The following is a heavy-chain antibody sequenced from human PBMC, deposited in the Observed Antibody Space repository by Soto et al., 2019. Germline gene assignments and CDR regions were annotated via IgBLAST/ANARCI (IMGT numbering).Heavy chain of an antibody. Sequence: EVQLLESGGGLVQPGGSLRLSCAASGFTFSSYAMRWVRQAPGKGLEWVSAISGSGDSTYYADSVKGGFTTSRDNSKNTLYLQLNSLRAEDTAVYYCASRGSGSYCDYWGQGTLVTVSS. J-gene: IGHJ4*02. D-gene: IGHD1-26*01. CDR3: ASRGSGSYCDY. CDR1: GFTFSSYA. CDR2: ISGSGDST. V-gene: IGHV3-23*01.